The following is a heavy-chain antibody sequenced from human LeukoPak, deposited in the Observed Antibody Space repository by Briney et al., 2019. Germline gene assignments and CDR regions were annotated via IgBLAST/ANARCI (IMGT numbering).Heavy chain of an antibody. CDR2: IYYTGST. D-gene: IGHD3-22*01. V-gene: IGHV4-39*07. CDR1: GGSISSSHHY. CDR3: AILPATDTYYYDNSGYYRPGVH. J-gene: IGHJ4*02. Sequence: PSETLSLTCTVSGGSISSSHHYWGWIRQPPGKGLEWIGSIYYTGSTYYNPSLKSRVTISVDTSKNQFSLKLRFATAADTAVYYCAILPATDTYYYDNSGYYRPGVHWGQGTLVTVSS.